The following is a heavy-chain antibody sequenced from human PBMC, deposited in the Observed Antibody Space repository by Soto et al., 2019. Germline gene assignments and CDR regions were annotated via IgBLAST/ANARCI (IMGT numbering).Heavy chain of an antibody. CDR3: ARDLSPSTYYYDSSGYSPGY. CDR2: INAGNGNT. J-gene: IGHJ4*02. Sequence: GASVKVSCKASGYTFTSYAMHWVRQAPGQRLEWMGWINAGNGNTKYSQKFQGRVTITRDTSTSTVYMELSSLRSEDTAVYYCARDLSPSTYYYDSSGYSPGYWGQGTLVTV. CDR1: GYTFTSYA. V-gene: IGHV1-3*01. D-gene: IGHD3-22*01.